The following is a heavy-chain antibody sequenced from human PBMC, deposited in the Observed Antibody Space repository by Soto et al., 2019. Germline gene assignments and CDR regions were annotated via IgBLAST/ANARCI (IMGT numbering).Heavy chain of an antibody. CDR1: GFTFSSYW. V-gene: IGHV3-7*05. CDR2: IKQDGSEK. J-gene: IGHJ4*02. Sequence: EVQLVESGGGLVQPGGCLRLSCAASGFTFSSYWMSCVRQAPGKGLEWVANIKQDGSEKYYVDSVKGRFTISRDKAKNPLYLQMNSLGGGGTAVYYCGRDRMMWPVAGTSRYDYWGQGTLVTVSS. D-gene: IGHD6-19*01. CDR3: GRDRMMWPVAGTSRYDY.